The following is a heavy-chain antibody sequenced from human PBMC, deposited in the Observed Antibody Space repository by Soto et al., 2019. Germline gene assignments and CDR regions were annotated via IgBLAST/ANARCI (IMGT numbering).Heavy chain of an antibody. D-gene: IGHD3-22*01. J-gene: IGHJ3*02. Sequence: ASVKVSCKASGYTFTSYGISWVRQAPGQGLEWMGWISAYNGNTNYAQKLQGRVTMTTDTSTSTAYMELRSLRSDDTAVYYCARGYYYDSSGYYDAFDIWGQGTMVTVSS. CDR3: ARGYYYDSSGYYDAFDI. V-gene: IGHV1-18*04. CDR1: GYTFTSYG. CDR2: ISAYNGNT.